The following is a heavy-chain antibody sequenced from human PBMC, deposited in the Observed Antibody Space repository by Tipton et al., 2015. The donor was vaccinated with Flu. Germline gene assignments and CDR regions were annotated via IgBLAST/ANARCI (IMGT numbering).Heavy chain of an antibody. V-gene: IGHV3-9*01. CDR3: AKAKVGVVDSFDY. D-gene: IGHD2-15*01. CDR2: ISWNSGSI. CDR1: GFTFDDYA. Sequence: SLRLSCAASGFTFDDYAMHWVRQVPGKGLEWVSGISWNSGSIGYADSVKGRFTLSRDNAKNSLYLQMNSLRAEDTALYYCAKAKVGVVDSFDYWGQGTLVTVSS. J-gene: IGHJ4*02.